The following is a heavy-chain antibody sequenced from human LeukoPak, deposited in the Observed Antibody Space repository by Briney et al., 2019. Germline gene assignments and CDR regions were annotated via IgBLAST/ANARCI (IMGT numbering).Heavy chain of an antibody. CDR2: IWYDGSNK. D-gene: IGHD3-9*01. CDR3: ARGPHHVLRYFDWLPLDY. CDR1: GFTFSSYG. V-gene: IGHV3-33*01. Sequence: VRSLRLSCAASGFTFSSYGMHWVRQAPGKGLEWVAVIWYDGSNKYYADSVKGRFTISRDNSKNTLYLQMNSLRAEDTAVYYCARGPHHVLRYFDWLPLDYWGQGSLVTVSS. J-gene: IGHJ4*02.